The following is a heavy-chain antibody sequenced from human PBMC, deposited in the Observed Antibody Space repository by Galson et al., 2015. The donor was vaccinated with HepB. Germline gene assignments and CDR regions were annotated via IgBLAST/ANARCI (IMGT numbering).Heavy chain of an antibody. CDR2: ISPYNRDT. D-gene: IGHD2-15*01. CDR1: GYTFSTYS. V-gene: IGHV1-18*01. CDR3: ARGALVGVVGGNQNNWFDP. Sequence: SVKVSCKASGYTFSTYSITWVRQAPGQGLEWMGWISPYNRDTNSARKFQGRVTMTTDTFTSTAYMELRSLRSDDTAVYYCARGALVGVVGGNQNNWFDPWGQGTLVTVSS. J-gene: IGHJ5*02.